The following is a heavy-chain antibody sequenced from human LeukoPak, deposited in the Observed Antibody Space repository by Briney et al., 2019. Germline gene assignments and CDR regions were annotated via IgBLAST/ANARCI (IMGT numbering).Heavy chain of an antibody. Sequence: ASVKVSCKASGFTFTSSAVQWVRQARGQRLEWIGWIVVGSGNTNYAQKFQERVTITRDMSTSTAYMELSSLRSEVTAVYYCAARPAYYYDSSGSINFDYWGQGTLVTVSS. CDR3: AARPAYYYDSSGSINFDY. CDR2: IVVGSGNT. CDR1: GFTFTSSA. J-gene: IGHJ4*02. D-gene: IGHD3-22*01. V-gene: IGHV1-58*01.